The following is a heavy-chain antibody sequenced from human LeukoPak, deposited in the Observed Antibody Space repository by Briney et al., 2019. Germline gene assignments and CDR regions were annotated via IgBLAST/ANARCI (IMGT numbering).Heavy chain of an antibody. D-gene: IGHD3-22*01. CDR1: GFTFSSYS. Sequence: GESLRLSCAASGFTFSSYSMNWVRQAPGKGLEWVSYITSSSSTMYYADSVKGRFTISRDNSKNTLYLQMNSLRAEDTAVYYCAKDKGTYYYDSSGYYYPWGQGTLVTVSS. CDR3: AKDKGTYYYDSSGYYYP. V-gene: IGHV3-48*01. J-gene: IGHJ5*02. CDR2: ITSSSSTM.